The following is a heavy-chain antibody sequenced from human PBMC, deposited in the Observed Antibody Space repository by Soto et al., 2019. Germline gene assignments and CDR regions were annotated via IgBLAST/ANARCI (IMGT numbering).Heavy chain of an antibody. D-gene: IGHD3-16*01. V-gene: IGHV1-18*01. CDR3: ARGGTPIDY. Sequence: QVQLVQSGAEVKKPGASVKVSCKASGYTFTNFGISWVRQAPGQGLEWMGWISAYNGNTNYAQKFQGRVTMTTDTYPSTAYMEGRSLRFDDTAVYYWARGGTPIDYWGQGTLVTVSS. J-gene: IGHJ4*02. CDR1: GYTFTNFG. CDR2: ISAYNGNT.